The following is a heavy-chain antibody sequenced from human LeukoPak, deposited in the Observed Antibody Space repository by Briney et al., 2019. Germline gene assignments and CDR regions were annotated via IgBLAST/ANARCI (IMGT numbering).Heavy chain of an antibody. CDR3: TRDEPLPNYYDSSGYYDDAFDI. CDR2: ISSSSSTI. CDR1: GFTFSSYS. D-gene: IGHD3-22*01. J-gene: IGHJ3*02. Sequence: GGSLRLSCAASGFTFSSYSMNWVRQAPGKGLEWVSYISSSSSTIYYADSVKGRFTISRDNAENSLYLQMNSLRAEDTAVYYCTRDEPLPNYYDSSGYYDDAFDIWGQGTMVTVSS. V-gene: IGHV3-48*04.